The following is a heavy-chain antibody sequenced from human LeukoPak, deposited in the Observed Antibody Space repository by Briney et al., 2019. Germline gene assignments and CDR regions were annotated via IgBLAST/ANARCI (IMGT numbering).Heavy chain of an antibody. J-gene: IGHJ5*02. CDR3: ATGVMRELSPHL. V-gene: IGHV1-24*01. CDR1: GYTLTELS. CDR2: FDPEDGET. D-gene: IGHD3-16*02. Sequence: ASVKVSCKVSGYTLTELSMHWVRQAPGKRLEWMGGFDPEDGETIYAQKFQGRVTMTEDTSTDTAYMELSSLRSEDTAVYYCATGVMRELSPHLWGQGTLVTVSS.